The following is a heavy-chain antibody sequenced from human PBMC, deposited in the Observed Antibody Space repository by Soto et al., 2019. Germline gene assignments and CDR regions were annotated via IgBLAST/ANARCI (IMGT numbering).Heavy chain of an antibody. V-gene: IGHV2-5*02. CDR2: IYWDDDK. CDR1: GFSLITSGVG. CDR3: AHTMAPRIFDY. J-gene: IGHJ4*02. Sequence: QSNLKEAGPTLVKPTQTLTLTCSFSGFSLITSGVGVGWSRQPPGKALEWLALIYWDDDKGYRTSLKSRLTITKDTSKNQVVLTMTNMDPADTATYYCAHTMAPRIFDYWGQGTLVTVSS.